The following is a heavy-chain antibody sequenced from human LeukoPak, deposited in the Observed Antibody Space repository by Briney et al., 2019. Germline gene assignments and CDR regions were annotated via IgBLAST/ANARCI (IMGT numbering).Heavy chain of an antibody. D-gene: IGHD2-2*01. Sequence: PGGSLRLSCAASGFTFSSYGMHWVRQAPGKGLEWVAVIWYDGSNKYYADSVKGRLTISRDNSKNTLYLQMNSLRAEDTAVYYCARGSTSSSDMDVWGKGTTVTVSS. V-gene: IGHV3-33*01. CDR1: GFTFSSYG. CDR2: IWYDGSNK. J-gene: IGHJ6*03. CDR3: ARGSTSSSDMDV.